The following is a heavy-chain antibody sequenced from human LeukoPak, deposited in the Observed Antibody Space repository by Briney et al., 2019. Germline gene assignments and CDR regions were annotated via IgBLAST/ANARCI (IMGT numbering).Heavy chain of an antibody. CDR1: GGSISSGDYY. V-gene: IGHV4-30-4*01. CDR3: ARVAILEWFRGFGKPYYFDY. J-gene: IGHJ4*02. Sequence: SQTLSLTCTVSGGSISSGDYYWSWIRQPPGKGLEWIGYIYYSGSTYYNPSLKSRVTISVDTSKNQFSLKLSSVTAADTAVYYCARVAILEWFRGFGKPYYFDYSGQGTLVTVSS. D-gene: IGHD3-3*01. CDR2: IYYSGST.